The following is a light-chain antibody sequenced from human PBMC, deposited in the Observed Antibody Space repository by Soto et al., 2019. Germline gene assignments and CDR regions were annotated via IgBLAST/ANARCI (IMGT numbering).Light chain of an antibody. V-gene: IGLV3-25*02. J-gene: IGLJ3*02. CDR1: ALAKQF. Sequence: SYELTQAHSVSGSPGQTATITCSGDALAKQFSSWYQQKQGLAPVLIMYKDKEMPSGIPERFSGSSSGTTVTLTITGVQAEDEADYFCQSAETSGSYVMFGGGTKVTVL. CDR2: KDK. CDR3: QSAETSGSYVM.